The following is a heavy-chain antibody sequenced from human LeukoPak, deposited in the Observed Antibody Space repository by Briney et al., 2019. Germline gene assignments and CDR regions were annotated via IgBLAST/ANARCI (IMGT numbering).Heavy chain of an antibody. J-gene: IGHJ4*02. CDR1: GFTFSTYA. CDR3: VKRISDFGMDY. Sequence: PGGSLRLSCSASGFTFSTYAMHWVRQAPGKGLEYVSAISSDGGGTYYADSVKGRFTISRDNSKNTLYLQMSSLRAEDTAVYYCVKRISDFGMDYRGQGTLVTVSS. V-gene: IGHV3-64D*06. CDR2: ISSDGGGT. D-gene: IGHD4-17*01.